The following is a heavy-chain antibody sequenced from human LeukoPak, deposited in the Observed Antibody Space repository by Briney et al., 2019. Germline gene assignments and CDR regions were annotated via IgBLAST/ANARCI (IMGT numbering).Heavy chain of an antibody. D-gene: IGHD4/OR15-4a*01. CDR3: ARDLWGWGSDYLDY. CDR1: GCTFTDYY. V-gene: IGHV1-2*06. J-gene: IGHJ4*02. CDR2: ISPNSGAT. Sequence: ASVKVSCKASGCTFTDYYVQWVRLVPGQGLEWMGRISPNSGATNYAEKFRGRVTMARDTSINTVYMEMSSLRSDDTAVYYCARDLWGWGSDYLDYCGQGTLVTVAS.